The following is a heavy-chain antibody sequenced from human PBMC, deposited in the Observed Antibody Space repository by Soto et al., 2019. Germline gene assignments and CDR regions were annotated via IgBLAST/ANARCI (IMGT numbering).Heavy chain of an antibody. J-gene: IGHJ3*02. Sequence: QVQLVQSGAEVKKPGSSVKVSCKASGGTFSSYAISWVRQAPGQGLEWMGGIIPIFGTANYAQKFQGRVTITADESTSAAYMELSSLRSEDTAVYYCVSSGPDYYDSSGYYYDAFDIWGQGTMVTVSS. CDR1: GGTFSSYA. V-gene: IGHV1-69*12. CDR2: IIPIFGTA. CDR3: VSSGPDYYDSSGYYYDAFDI. D-gene: IGHD3-22*01.